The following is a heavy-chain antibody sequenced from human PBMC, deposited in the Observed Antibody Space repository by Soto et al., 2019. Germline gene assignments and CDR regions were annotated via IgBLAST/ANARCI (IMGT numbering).Heavy chain of an antibody. CDR3: ARGGCSGGSCYSDAFDI. D-gene: IGHD2-15*01. CDR1: GDSVSSNSAA. J-gene: IGHJ3*02. CDR2: TYYRSKWYN. Sequence: PSQTLSLTCAISGDSVSSNSAAWNWIRQSPSRGLEWLGRTYYRSKWYNDYAVSVKSRITINPDTSKNQFSLQLNSVTPEDTAVYYCARGGCSGGSCYSDAFDIWGQGTMVTVSS. V-gene: IGHV6-1*01.